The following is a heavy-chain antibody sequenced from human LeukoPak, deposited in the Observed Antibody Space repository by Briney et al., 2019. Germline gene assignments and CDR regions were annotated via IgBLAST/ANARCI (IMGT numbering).Heavy chain of an antibody. V-gene: IGHV4-61*10. CDR3: ARRGDYGDYDY. CDR2: IYYSGST. J-gene: IGHJ4*02. Sequence: TSETLSLTCTVSDGSISSGSYYWSWIRQPAGKGLEWIGYIYYSGSTNYNPSLKGRVTISVDTSKNQFSLKLSSVTAADTAVYYCARRGDYGDYDYWGQGTLVTVSS. D-gene: IGHD4-17*01. CDR1: DGSISSGSYY.